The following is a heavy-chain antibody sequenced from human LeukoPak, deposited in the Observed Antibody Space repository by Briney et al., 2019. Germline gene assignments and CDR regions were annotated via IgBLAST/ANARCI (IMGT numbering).Heavy chain of an antibody. CDR2: IKQDGSEK. CDR3: ARDIVVVPAAHYFDY. D-gene: IGHD2-2*01. CDR1: GFTFSSYA. V-gene: IGHV3-7*01. Sequence: GGSLRLSCAASGFTFSSYAMSWVRQAPGKGLEWVANIKQDGSEKYYVDSVKGRFTISRDNAKNSLYLQMNTLRAEDTAVYYCARDIVVVPAAHYFDYWGQGTLVTVSS. J-gene: IGHJ4*02.